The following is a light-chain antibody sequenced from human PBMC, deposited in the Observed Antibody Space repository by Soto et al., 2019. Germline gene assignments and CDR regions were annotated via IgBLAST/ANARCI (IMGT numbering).Light chain of an antibody. CDR2: EVS. Sequence: QSALTQPASVSGSPGQSLTISCTGTSSDVGGYNYVSWYQHHQGKAPKLMIYEVSNRPSGVSNRIAGSKSGKTASLTISGLQDEDEAAYYCSSYTSSSTREFGGGTKVTFL. V-gene: IGLV2-14*01. CDR3: SSYTSSSTRE. CDR1: SSDVGGYNY. J-gene: IGLJ3*02.